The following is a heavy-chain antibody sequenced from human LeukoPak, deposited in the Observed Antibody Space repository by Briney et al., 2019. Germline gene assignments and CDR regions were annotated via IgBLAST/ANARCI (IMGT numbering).Heavy chain of an antibody. D-gene: IGHD1-26*01. Sequence: PGGSLRLSCAASAFSPNAYNMKWVRQAPGKGVGWVSSISYTGTYIYYADSVKGRFTISRDNAQNSLYLQMNSLRAEDTAIYYCVRDRGTYRPIDYWGQGTLVTVSS. V-gene: IGHV3-21*04. CDR2: ISYTGTYI. CDR1: AFSPNAYN. J-gene: IGHJ4*02. CDR3: VRDRGTYRPIDY.